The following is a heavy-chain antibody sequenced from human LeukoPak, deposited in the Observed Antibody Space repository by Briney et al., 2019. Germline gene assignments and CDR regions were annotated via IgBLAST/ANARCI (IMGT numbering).Heavy chain of an antibody. CDR1: GFTVSSKY. D-gene: IGHD6-19*01. CDR3: AGDHDSSGWYVFDY. J-gene: IGHJ4*02. CDR2: IYSGGST. Sequence: PGGSLRLSCAASGFTVSSKYMSWVRHAPGKGLERVSVIYSGGSTFYADSVKGRFTISRDNSKNTLFLQMNSLRAEDTAVYYCAGDHDSSGWYVFDYWGQGTLVTVSS. V-gene: IGHV3-53*01.